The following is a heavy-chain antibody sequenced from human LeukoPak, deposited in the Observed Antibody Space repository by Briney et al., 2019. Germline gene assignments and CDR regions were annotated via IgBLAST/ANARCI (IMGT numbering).Heavy chain of an antibody. CDR2: IYYSGST. V-gene: IGHV4-61*08. CDR3: ARQKANFRSFDY. Sequence: PSQTLSLTCTVSGGSISSGGYFWSWIRQPPGKGLEWIGYIYYSGSTNYNPSLKSRVILSVDTSKNQFSLNLSSVTAADTAVYYCARQKANFRSFDYWGQGTLVTVSS. J-gene: IGHJ4*02. CDR1: GGSISSGGYF.